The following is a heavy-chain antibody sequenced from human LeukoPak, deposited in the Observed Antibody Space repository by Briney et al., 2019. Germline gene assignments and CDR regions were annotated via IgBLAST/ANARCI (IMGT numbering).Heavy chain of an antibody. J-gene: IGHJ6*02. V-gene: IGHV3-9*01. CDR3: AKAPPPGSYYYSMHV. Sequence: GGSLRLSCAASGFTFDDYAMHWVRQAPGKGLXXXXGISWNSDTIGYADSVKGRFTISRDNAKNSLYLQMNSLRVEDTALYYCAKAPPPGSYYYSMHVWGQGTTVTVSS. CDR1: GFTFDDYA. CDR2: ISWNSDTI.